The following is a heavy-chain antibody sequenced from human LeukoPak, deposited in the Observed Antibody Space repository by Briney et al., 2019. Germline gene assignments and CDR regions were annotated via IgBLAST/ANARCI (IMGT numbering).Heavy chain of an antibody. CDR3: ARDAVDTAMVSFDY. V-gene: IGHV3-48*04. J-gene: IGHJ4*02. D-gene: IGHD5-18*01. CDR1: GFTFSNAW. Sequence: GGSLRLSCAAPGFTFSNAWMSWVRQAPGKGLEWVSYISSSSSTIYYADSVKGRFTISRDNAKNSLYLQMNSLRAEDTAVYYCARDAVDTAMVSFDYWGQGTLVTVSS. CDR2: ISSSSSTI.